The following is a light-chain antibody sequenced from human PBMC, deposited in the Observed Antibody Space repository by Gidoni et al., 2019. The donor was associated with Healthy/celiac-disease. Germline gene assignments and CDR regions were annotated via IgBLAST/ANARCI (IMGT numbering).Light chain of an antibody. CDR3: QSYDSSLSGFVV. CDR2: GNS. Sequence: SVLTQPPSVSWAPGQRVTISCTGSSSNIGAGYDVHWYQQLPGTAPKLLIYGNSNRPSGVPDRFSGSKSGTSASLAITGLQAEDEADYYCQSYDSSLSGFVVFGGGTKLTVL. V-gene: IGLV1-40*01. CDR1: SSNIGAGYD. J-gene: IGLJ2*01.